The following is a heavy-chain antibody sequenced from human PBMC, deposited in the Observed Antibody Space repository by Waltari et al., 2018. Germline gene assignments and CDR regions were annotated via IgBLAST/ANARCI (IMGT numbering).Heavy chain of an antibody. D-gene: IGHD3-3*01. V-gene: IGHV4-34*01. CDR3: ARARYDFWSGWRWFDP. CDR1: GGSFRGYY. J-gene: IGHJ5*02. CDR2: INHSGST. Sequence: QVQLQQWGAGLLKPSETLSLTCAVYGGSFRGYYWSWIRQPQGKGLEWIGEINHSGSTNYNPSLKSRVTISVDTSKNQFSLKLSSVTAADTAVYYCARARYDFWSGWRWFDPWGQGTLVTVSS.